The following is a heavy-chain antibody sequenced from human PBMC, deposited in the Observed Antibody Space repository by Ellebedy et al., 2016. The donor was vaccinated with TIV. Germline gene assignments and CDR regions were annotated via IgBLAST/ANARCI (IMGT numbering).Heavy chain of an antibody. J-gene: IGHJ4*02. CDR2: ISYDGSNK. Sequence: GESLKISXAASGFTFSSYAMHWVRQAPGKGLEWVAVISYDGSNKYYADSVKGRFTISRDNSRNTLYLEMNSLRAEDTAVYYCAKDRDDHGDYVFDYWGQGTLVTVSS. V-gene: IGHV3-30*04. CDR1: GFTFSSYA. CDR3: AKDRDDHGDYVFDY. D-gene: IGHD4-17*01.